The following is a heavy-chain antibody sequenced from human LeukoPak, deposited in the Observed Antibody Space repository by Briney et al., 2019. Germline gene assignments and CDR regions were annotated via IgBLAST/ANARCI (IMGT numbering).Heavy chain of an antibody. D-gene: IGHD1-26*01. CDR3: ARWGVGDY. CDR1: GFTFSSYS. J-gene: IGHJ4*02. Sequence: GGSLRLSCAASGFTFSSYSMNWVRQAPGKGLEWVSYISSSSSTIYYAVSVKGRFTISRDNAKNSLYLQMNSLRGEDTAVYYCARWGVGDYWGQGTLVTVSS. CDR2: ISSSSSTI. V-gene: IGHV3-48*04.